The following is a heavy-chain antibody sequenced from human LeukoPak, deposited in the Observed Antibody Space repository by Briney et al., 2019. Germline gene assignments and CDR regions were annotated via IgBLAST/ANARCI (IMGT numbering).Heavy chain of an antibody. D-gene: IGHD2-15*01. CDR2: ISAYNGNT. J-gene: IGHJ6*03. Sequence: ASVKVSCKASGYTFTSYGISWVRQAPGQGLEWMGWISAYNGNTNYAQKLQGRVTMTTDTSTSTAYMELRSLRSDDTAVYYCAGPRLGGWSPSSRAYYMDVWGKGTTVTVSS. CDR3: AGPRLGGWSPSSRAYYMDV. V-gene: IGHV1-18*01. CDR1: GYTFTSYG.